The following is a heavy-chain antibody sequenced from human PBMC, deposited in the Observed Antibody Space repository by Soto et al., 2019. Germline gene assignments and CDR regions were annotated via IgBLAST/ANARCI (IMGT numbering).Heavy chain of an antibody. CDR1: GDSVSSNSAA. Sequence: SQTLSLTCDISGDSVSSNSAAWNWIRQTPSRGLEWLGRTYYRSKWYINYAVSVKSRITVNPDTSKNQFSLKLSSVTAADTAVYYCARNAPMVRGVIITGYYYMDVWGKETTVTVSS. CDR2: TYYRSKWYI. CDR3: ARNAPMVRGVIITGYYYMDV. D-gene: IGHD3-10*01. J-gene: IGHJ6*03. V-gene: IGHV6-1*01.